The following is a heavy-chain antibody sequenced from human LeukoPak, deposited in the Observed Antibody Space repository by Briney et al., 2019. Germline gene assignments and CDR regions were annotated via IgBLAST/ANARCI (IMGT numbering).Heavy chain of an antibody. CDR2: ISGSGGST. CDR3: AKVAVPAAILKNWFDP. V-gene: IGHV3-23*01. D-gene: IGHD2-2*01. J-gene: IGHJ5*02. CDR1: GFTFSSYA. Sequence: GGSLRLSCAASGFTFSSYAMSWVRQAPGKGLEWVSAISGSGGSTYYADSVKGRFTISRDNSKNTLYLQMNSLGAEDTAVCYCAKVAVPAAILKNWFDPWGQGTLVTVSS.